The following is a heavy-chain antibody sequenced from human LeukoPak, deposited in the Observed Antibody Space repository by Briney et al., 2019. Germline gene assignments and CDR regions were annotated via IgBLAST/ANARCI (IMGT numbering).Heavy chain of an antibody. V-gene: IGHV4-39*01. Sequence: PSETLSLTCTVSGGSISSSSYYWGWIRQPPGKGLEWIGSIYYSGSTYYNPSLKSRVTISVDTSKNQFSLKLSSVTAADTAAYYCARQEADFWSGYSDYWGQGTLVTVSS. CDR1: GGSISSSSYY. CDR3: ARQEADFWSGYSDY. CDR2: IYYSGST. J-gene: IGHJ4*02. D-gene: IGHD3-3*01.